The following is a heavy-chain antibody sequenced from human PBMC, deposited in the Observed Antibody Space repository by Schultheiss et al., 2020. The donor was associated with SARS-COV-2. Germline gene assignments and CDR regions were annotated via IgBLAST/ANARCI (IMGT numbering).Heavy chain of an antibody. Sequence: GSLRLSCVASGFSFSTYWMTWVRQAPGKGLASVANIKGDSSEIFHVDSVRGRFTISRDNAQNSLYLQMHSLRAEDTGVYYCARGVYCSGATCYPTRYGMDVWGQGTTVTVSS. V-gene: IGHV3-7*01. CDR3: ARGVYCSGATCYPTRYGMDV. J-gene: IGHJ6*02. D-gene: IGHD2-2*01. CDR1: GFSFSTYW. CDR2: IKGDSSEI.